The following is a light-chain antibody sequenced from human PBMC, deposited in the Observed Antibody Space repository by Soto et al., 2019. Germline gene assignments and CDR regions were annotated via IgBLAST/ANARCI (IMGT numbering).Light chain of an antibody. CDR2: VNGDGTH. Sequence: QLVLTQSPSASASLGASVKLTCTLSSAHSAYSIAWHQHHPAKGPRYLMRVNGDGTHTKGDGIPDRFSSSGSGAERSLTISSLQSEDDADYYCQTWGTGIWVFGGGTKVTVL. J-gene: IGLJ3*02. CDR3: QTWGTGIWV. CDR1: SAHSAYS. V-gene: IGLV4-69*01.